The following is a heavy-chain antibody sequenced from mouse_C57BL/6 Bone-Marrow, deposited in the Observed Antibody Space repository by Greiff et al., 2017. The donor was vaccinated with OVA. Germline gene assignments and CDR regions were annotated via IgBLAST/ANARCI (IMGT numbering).Heavy chain of an antibody. Sequence: VQLQQSGAELVRPGASVKLSCTASGFNIKDDYMHWVKQRPEQGLEWIGWIDPENGDTEYASKFQGKATITADTSSNTAYLQLSSLTSEDTAVYYCTLYYDCDVGFAYWGQGTLVTVSA. CDR1: GFNIKDDY. V-gene: IGHV14-4*01. CDR3: TLYYDCDVGFAY. D-gene: IGHD2-4*01. J-gene: IGHJ3*01. CDR2: IDPENGDT.